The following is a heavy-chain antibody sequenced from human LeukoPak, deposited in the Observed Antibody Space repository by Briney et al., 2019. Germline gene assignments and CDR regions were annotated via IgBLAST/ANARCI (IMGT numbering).Heavy chain of an antibody. J-gene: IGHJ4*02. Sequence: PGGSLRLSCAASGFTFSSYSMNWVRQAPGEGLEWVGRTRNKAHSFTTEYAASVKGRFTISRDDSKNSLYLQMNSLKTEDTAVYYCARIAVTGGGYFDYWGQGTLVTVSS. CDR1: GFTFSSYS. D-gene: IGHD6-19*01. V-gene: IGHV3-72*01. CDR2: TRNKAHSFTT. CDR3: ARIAVTGGGYFDY.